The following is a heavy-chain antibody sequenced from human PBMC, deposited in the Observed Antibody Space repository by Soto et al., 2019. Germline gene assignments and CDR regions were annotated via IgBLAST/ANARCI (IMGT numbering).Heavy chain of an antibody. CDR3: ATSIYSYTYFRY. V-gene: IGHV3-15*02. CDR1: GFTFSNAR. J-gene: IGHJ4*02. CDR2: IKSKTEGGTT. Sequence: EVQLVESGGALVKPGESLRLSCAASGFTFSNARMSWVRQAPGKGLEWVGRIKSKTEGGTTDHAAPVKGRFNVSRDDSKNTLYLHMNSLKTEDTAVYYCATSIYSYTYFRYWGQGTLVTVSS. D-gene: IGHD5-18*01.